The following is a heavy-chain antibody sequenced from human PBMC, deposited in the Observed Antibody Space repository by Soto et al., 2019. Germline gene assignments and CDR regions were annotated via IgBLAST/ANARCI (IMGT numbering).Heavy chain of an antibody. V-gene: IGHV4-30-2*01. J-gene: IGHJ4*02. CDR2: IYHTGST. Sequence: QVQLQESGSGLVKPSQTLSLTCTVSGDSISSGGYSWSWIRQPPQKGLEWIGYIYHTGSTSYSPSLKSRVTISVDKSKNQFSLILNSVTAADTAIYYCARAHYGPSGYYFDSWGQGTLFTVSS. CDR3: ARAHYGPSGYYFDS. CDR1: GDSISSGGYS. D-gene: IGHD3-22*01.